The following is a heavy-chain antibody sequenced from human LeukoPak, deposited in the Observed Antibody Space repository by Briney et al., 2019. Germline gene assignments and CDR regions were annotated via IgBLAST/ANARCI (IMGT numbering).Heavy chain of an antibody. CDR1: GFTFSSYW. D-gene: IGHD3-3*01. CDR3: ARAVEVLRFLEWLFPSSGYYGMDV. V-gene: IGHV3-7*01. J-gene: IGHJ6*02. Sequence: PGGSLRLSCAASGFTFSSYWMSWVRQAPGKGLEWVANIKQDGSKKYYVDSVKGRFTISRDNAKNSLYLQMNSLRAEDTAVYYCARAVEVLRFLEWLFPSSGYYGMDVWGQGTTVTVSS. CDR2: IKQDGSKK.